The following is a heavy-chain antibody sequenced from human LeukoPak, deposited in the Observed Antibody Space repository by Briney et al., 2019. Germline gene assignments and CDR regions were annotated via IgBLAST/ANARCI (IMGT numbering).Heavy chain of an antibody. J-gene: IGHJ4*02. CDR3: ARGFSPDYYDSSGHDY. V-gene: IGHV4-34*01. D-gene: IGHD3-22*01. Sequence: PSETLSLTCAVYGGSFSGYYWSWIRQPPGKGLEWIGEINHSGSTNYNPSLKSRVTISVDTSKNQFSLKLSSVTAADTAVYYCARGFSPDYYDSSGHDYWGQGTLVTVSS. CDR1: GGSFSGYY. CDR2: INHSGST.